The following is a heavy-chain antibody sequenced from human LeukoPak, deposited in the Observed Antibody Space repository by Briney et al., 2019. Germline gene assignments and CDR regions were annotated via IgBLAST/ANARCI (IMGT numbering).Heavy chain of an antibody. Sequence: GGSLRLSCAASGFTFSSYGMHWVRQAPGKGLEWVSAISGSGGSTYYADSVKGRLTISRDNSKNTLYLQMNSLRAEDTAVYYCAKDLGGEQWLAIIYYYYGMDVWGQGTTVTVSS. D-gene: IGHD6-19*01. V-gene: IGHV3-23*01. J-gene: IGHJ6*02. CDR2: ISGSGGST. CDR1: GFTFSSYG. CDR3: AKDLGGEQWLAIIYYYYGMDV.